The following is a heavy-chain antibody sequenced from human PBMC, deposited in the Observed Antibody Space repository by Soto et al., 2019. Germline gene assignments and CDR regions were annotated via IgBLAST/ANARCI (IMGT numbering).Heavy chain of an antibody. Sequence: QVQLVESGGGVVQPGRSLRLSCAASGFTFSSYGMHWVRQAPGKGLECVAAICDDGGSKYYVDSVKGRFTISRDNSKNVLYLPINSLRAEDTAGYYCARGGYCSSTSCYTYDYYGRDVSYQGTT. J-gene: IGHJ6*02. CDR1: GFTFSSYG. CDR2: ICDDGGSK. D-gene: IGHD2-2*02. V-gene: IGHV3-33*01. CDR3: ARGGYCSSTSCYTYDYYGRDV.